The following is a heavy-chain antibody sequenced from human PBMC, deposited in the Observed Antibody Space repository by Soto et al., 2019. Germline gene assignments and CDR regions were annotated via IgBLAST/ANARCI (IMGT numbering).Heavy chain of an antibody. CDR2: TYYRSKWYN. J-gene: IGHJ6*02. V-gene: IGHV6-1*01. CDR3: ARDESITIFGVVIEDDYYGMDV. D-gene: IGHD3-3*01. CDR1: GDSVSRNSAA. Sequence: SQTLSLTCAISGDSVSRNSAAWNWIRQSPSRGLEWLGRTYYRSKWYNDYAVSVKSRITINPDTSKNQFSLQLNSVTPEDTAVYYCARDESITIFGVVIEDDYYGMDVWGQGTTVTVSS.